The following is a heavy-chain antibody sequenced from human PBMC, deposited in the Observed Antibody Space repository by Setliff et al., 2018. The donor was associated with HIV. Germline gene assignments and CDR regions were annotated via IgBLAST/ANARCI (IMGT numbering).Heavy chain of an antibody. V-gene: IGHV1-18*01. D-gene: IGHD6-19*01. Sequence: ASVKVSCKASGYTFTSYGISWVRQAPGQGLEWMGWISASNGNTNYAQKLQGRVTMTTDTSTSTAYMELRSLRSDDTAVYYCARAEGRAVAGLRDAFDIWGQGTMVTVSS. CDR3: ARAEGRAVAGLRDAFDI. CDR2: ISASNGNT. J-gene: IGHJ3*02. CDR1: GYTFTSYG.